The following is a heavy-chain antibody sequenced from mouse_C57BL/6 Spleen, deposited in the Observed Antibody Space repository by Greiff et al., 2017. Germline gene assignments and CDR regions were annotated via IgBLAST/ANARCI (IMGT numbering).Heavy chain of an antibody. CDR3: ATTTAQATGYYFDY. D-gene: IGHD3-2*02. V-gene: IGHV2-9-1*01. Sequence: VQLQQSGPGLVAPSQSLSITCTVSGFSLTSYAISWVRQPPGKGLEWLGVIWTGGGTNYNSALKSRLSISKDNSKSQVFLKMNSLQTDDTARYYCATTTAQATGYYFDYWGQGTTLTVSS. CDR2: IWTGGGT. J-gene: IGHJ2*01. CDR1: GFSLTSYA.